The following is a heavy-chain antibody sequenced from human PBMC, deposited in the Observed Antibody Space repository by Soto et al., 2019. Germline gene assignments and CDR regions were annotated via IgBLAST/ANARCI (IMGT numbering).Heavy chain of an antibody. V-gene: IGHV3-21*01. D-gene: IGHD3-16*01. CDR2: ISSSSSYI. Sequence: EVQLVESGGGLVKPGGSLRLSCAASGFTFSSYSMNWVRQAPGKGLEWVSSISSSSSYIYYADSVKGRFTISRDNANISLYLQMTSLRAEDTAVYSCARGYPSWYFDLWGRGTLVTVSS. J-gene: IGHJ2*01. CDR3: ARGYPSWYFDL. CDR1: GFTFSSYS.